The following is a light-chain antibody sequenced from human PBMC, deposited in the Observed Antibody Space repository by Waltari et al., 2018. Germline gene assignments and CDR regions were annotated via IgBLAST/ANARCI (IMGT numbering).Light chain of an antibody. CDR3: GTWDTNLSAML. CDR2: DDN. Sequence: QSVLTQPPSLSAAPGQKVTISCSGGNSNVGTNYVSWYQQFPGTAPKLLIYDDNKRPSGISDRFSGSKSGTSATLGITGLQTGDEADYYCGTWDTNLSAMLFGGGTKLTVL. J-gene: IGLJ2*01. CDR1: NSNVGTNY. V-gene: IGLV1-51*01.